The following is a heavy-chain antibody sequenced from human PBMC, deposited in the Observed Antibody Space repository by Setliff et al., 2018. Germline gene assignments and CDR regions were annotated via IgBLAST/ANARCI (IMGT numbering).Heavy chain of an antibody. D-gene: IGHD5-18*01. CDR1: GFSISSGYY. J-gene: IGHJ5*02. Sequence: SETLSLTCAVSGFSISSGYYWGWIRQPPGKGLEWIVNIHHSGKAYYNPSLKSRVTISVDTSQNQFSLKLSSVTAADTAVYYCARDKYTYGYFDWFDPWGQGTLVTVSS. CDR3: ARDKYTYGYFDWFDP. CDR2: IHHSGKA. V-gene: IGHV4-38-2*02.